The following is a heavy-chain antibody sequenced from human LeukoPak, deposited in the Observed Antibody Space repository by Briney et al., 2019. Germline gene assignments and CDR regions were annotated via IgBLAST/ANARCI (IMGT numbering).Heavy chain of an antibody. D-gene: IGHD3-3*01. J-gene: IGHJ5*02. V-gene: IGHV4-34*01. Sequence: SKTLSLTCAVYGGSFSGYYWSWIRQPPGKGLEWIGEINHSGSTNYNPSLKSRVTISVDTSKNQFSLKLSSVTAADTAVYYCARFSRFTGYNWFDPWGQGTLVTVSS. CDR3: ARFSRFTGYNWFDP. CDR2: INHSGST. CDR1: GGSFSGYY.